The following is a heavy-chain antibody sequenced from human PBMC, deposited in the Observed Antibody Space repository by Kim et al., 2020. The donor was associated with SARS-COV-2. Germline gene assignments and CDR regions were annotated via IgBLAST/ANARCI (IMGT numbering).Heavy chain of an antibody. CDR1: GYTFTGYY. J-gene: IGHJ6*02. CDR2: INPNSGGT. D-gene: IGHD3-9*01. Sequence: ASVKVSCKASGYTFTGYYMHWVRQAPGQGLEWMGWINPNSGGTNYAQKFQGRVTMTRDTSISTAYMELSRLRSDDTAVYYCAREPYDILTGYLDPPYYYYYGMDVWGQGTTVTVSS. V-gene: IGHV1-2*02. CDR3: AREPYDILTGYLDPPYYYYYGMDV.